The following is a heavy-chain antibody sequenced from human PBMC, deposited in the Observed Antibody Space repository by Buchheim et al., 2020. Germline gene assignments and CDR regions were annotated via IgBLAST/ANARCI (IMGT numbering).Heavy chain of an antibody. Sequence: EVQLLESGGGLVQPGGSLRPSCAASGFTFSSYVMSWVRQAPGKGLEWVSAISGSGVSTYYADSVKGRFTISRDNSKNTLYLQMNSLRAEDTAVYYCAKMGIVGATPGVDYYYFDYWGQGTL. D-gene: IGHD1-26*01. CDR3: AKMGIVGATPGVDYYYFDY. CDR1: GFTFSSYV. CDR2: ISGSGVST. V-gene: IGHV3-23*01. J-gene: IGHJ4*02.